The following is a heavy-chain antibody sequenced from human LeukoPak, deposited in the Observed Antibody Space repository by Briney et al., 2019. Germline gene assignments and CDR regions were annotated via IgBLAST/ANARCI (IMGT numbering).Heavy chain of an antibody. CDR3: ARGRLTTVTLFKRRNWFDP. D-gene: IGHD4-17*01. V-gene: IGHV4-34*01. CDR1: GGSFSGYY. Sequence: SETLSLTCAVYGGSFSGYYWSRIRQPPGKGLEWIGEINHSGSTNYNPSLKSRVTISVDTSKNQFSLKLSSVTAADTAVYYCARGRLTTVTLFKRRNWFDPWGQGTLVTVSS. CDR2: INHSGST. J-gene: IGHJ5*02.